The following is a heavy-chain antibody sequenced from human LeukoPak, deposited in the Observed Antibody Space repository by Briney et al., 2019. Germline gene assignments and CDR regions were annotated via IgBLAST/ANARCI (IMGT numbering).Heavy chain of an antibody. J-gene: IGHJ4*02. CDR1: GFTFSSYQ. CDR3: ARGGETRLTY. V-gene: IGHV3-7*04. CDR2: IKEDGNER. D-gene: IGHD2-21*01. Sequence: GGSLRLSCAASGFTFSSYQMSWVRQAPGKGLERVANIKEDGNERYYLDSVKGRFTISRDNAKNSLYLQMNSLRAEDTAVYYCARGGETRLTYWGQGTLVTVSS.